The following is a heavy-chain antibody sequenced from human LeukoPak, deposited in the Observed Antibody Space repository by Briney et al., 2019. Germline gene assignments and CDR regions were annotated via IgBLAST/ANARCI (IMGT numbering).Heavy chain of an antibody. CDR1: GFTFSSYS. D-gene: IGHD5-24*01. Sequence: GGSLRLSCAASGFTFSSYSMKWVRQAPGKGLEWVSSISRSSSDIYYADSVKGRFTISRDNAKNSLYLQMNSLRVEDTAVYYCARVMAGLSAYFDYWGQGTVVTVSS. CDR2: ISRSSSDI. V-gene: IGHV3-21*01. CDR3: ARVMAGLSAYFDY. J-gene: IGHJ4*02.